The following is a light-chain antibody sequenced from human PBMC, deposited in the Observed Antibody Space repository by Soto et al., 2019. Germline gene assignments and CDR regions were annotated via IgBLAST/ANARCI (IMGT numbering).Light chain of an antibody. CDR2: GAS. CDR1: QSISSN. V-gene: IGKV3-20*01. CDR3: QQYGNSPQT. Sequence: EIVMTQSPATLSVSPGERATLSCWASQSISSNLAWYQQKPGQAPRLLIYGASSRATGIPNRFRGSGSGTDFTLTISRLEPEDFAVYYCQQYGNSPQTFGQGTKVDIK. J-gene: IGKJ1*01.